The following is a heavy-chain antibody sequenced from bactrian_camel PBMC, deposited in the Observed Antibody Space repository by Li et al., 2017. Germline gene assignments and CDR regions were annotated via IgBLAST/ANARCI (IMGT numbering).Heavy chain of an antibody. CDR2: IMILGATT. J-gene: IGHJ6*01. CDR3: VRDYKSGDYCDDFGY. CDR1: DFSTDY. Sequence: VQLVESGGGLVQPGGSLTLSCAASDFSTDYITWVRQAPGKEREGVAAIMILGATTDYADSVKGRFTISQDGAENTVYLHMTSLKPEDTGVYYCVRDYKSGDYCDDFGYWGQGTQVTVS. V-gene: IGHV3S40*01. D-gene: IGHD4*01.